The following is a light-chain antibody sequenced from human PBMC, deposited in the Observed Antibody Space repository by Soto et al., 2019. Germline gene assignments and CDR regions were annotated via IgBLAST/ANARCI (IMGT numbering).Light chain of an antibody. J-gene: IGLJ2*01. CDR2: GNN. CDR1: STNIGAGYD. Sequence: QSVLTQPPSVSGAPGQRVTMSCTGSSTNIGAGYDVHWYRQLPGTAPKLLIYGNNNRPSGVLDRFSGSKSGTSAFLAITGLQAEDEADYYCQSYDSSLNTVVFGGGTKVTVL. CDR3: QSYDSSLNTVV. V-gene: IGLV1-40*01.